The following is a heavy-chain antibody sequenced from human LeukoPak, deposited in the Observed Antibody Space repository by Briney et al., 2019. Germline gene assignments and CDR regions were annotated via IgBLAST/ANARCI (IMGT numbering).Heavy chain of an antibody. Sequence: ASVKVSCKASEYTFTSYYMHWVRQAPGQGLELMGMIDPSGGSTRNAQKFQGRVTMTRDTSTSTVYMELSSVISEDTAVYYCAREGSRLSLGGYGYWGQGTLVTVSS. V-gene: IGHV1-46*01. D-gene: IGHD2-21*01. J-gene: IGHJ4*02. CDR2: IDPSGGST. CDR3: AREGSRLSLGGYGY. CDR1: EYTFTSYY.